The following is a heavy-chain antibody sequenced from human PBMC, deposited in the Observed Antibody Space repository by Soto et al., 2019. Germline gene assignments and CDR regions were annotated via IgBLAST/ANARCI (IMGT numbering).Heavy chain of an antibody. V-gene: IGHV4-4*07. CDR3: ARVRKFGVVVAATHGEYYYYGMDV. J-gene: IGHJ6*02. D-gene: IGHD2-15*01. CDR1: RGYVNTFH. Sequence: SETVSLTCTVSRGYVNTFHWSWVRQPAGKGLEWIGRIFPNGDTDYSPSLKSRVTLSVDTSKNQFSLKLSSVTAADTAVYYCARVRKFGVVVAATHGEYYYYGMDVWGQGTTVTVSS. CDR2: IFPNGDT.